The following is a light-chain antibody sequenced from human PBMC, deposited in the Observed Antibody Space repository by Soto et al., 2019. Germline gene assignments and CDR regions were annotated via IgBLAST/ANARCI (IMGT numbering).Light chain of an antibody. V-gene: IGKV3-20*01. CDR3: QQYGSSPL. CDR2: GAS. J-gene: IGKJ1*01. CDR1: QSVSSY. Sequence: EIFFAPSPRTLSFSPVESTTLSRRASQSVSSYLAWYQQKPGQAPRLHIYGASTRATGIPDRFTGSRSGTDFTLTISRLEPEDFAVYYCQQYGSSPLFGQGTKVDI.